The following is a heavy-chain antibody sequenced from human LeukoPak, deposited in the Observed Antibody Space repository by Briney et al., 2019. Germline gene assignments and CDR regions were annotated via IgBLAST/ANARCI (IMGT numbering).Heavy chain of an antibody. CDR3: ARDLGYSSGPNY. Sequence: GGSLRLSCAASGFTFSTYSMHWVRQAPGKGLEWVSSINNSSSYIYYADSVKGRFTISRDNAKNSLYLQMNSLRAEDTAVYYCARDLGYSSGPNYWGQGTRVTVSS. V-gene: IGHV3-21*01. CDR2: INNSSSYI. CDR1: GFTFSTYS. J-gene: IGHJ4*02. D-gene: IGHD6-19*01.